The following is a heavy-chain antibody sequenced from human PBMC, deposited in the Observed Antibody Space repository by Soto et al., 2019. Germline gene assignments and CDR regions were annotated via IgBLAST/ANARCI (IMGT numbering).Heavy chain of an antibody. D-gene: IGHD3-22*01. CDR1: GYTLTGLS. V-gene: IGHV1-24*01. J-gene: IGHJ3*02. CDR3: ATDHDYYDSSGYYLYAFDI. Sequence: GASVKVSCKVSGYTLTGLSMHWVRQAPGKGLEWMGGFDPEDGETIYAQKFQGRVTMTEDTSTDTAYMELSSLRSEDTAVYYCATDHDYYDSSGYYLYAFDIWGQGTMVTASS. CDR2: FDPEDGET.